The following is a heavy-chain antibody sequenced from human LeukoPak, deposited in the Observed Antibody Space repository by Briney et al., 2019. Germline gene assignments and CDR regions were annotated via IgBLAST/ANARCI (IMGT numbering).Heavy chain of an antibody. CDR2: FDPEDGET. J-gene: IGHJ4*02. CDR1: GYTLTELS. Sequence: ASVTVSCKVSGYTLTELSMHWVRQAPGKGLEWMGGFDPEDGETIYAQKFQGRVTMTEDTSTDTAYMELSSLRSEDTAVYYCATSYSSGLPFDYWGQGTLVTVSS. CDR3: ATSYSSGLPFDY. D-gene: IGHD6-19*01. V-gene: IGHV1-24*01.